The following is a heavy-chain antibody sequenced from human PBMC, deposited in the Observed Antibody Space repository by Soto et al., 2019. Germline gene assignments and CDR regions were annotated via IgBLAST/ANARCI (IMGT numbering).Heavy chain of an antibody. D-gene: IGHD1-7*01. CDR3: AKAREGNWNYPSAFDY. V-gene: IGHV3-23*01. CDR1: GFTFSSYA. J-gene: IGHJ4*02. Sequence: GGSLRLSCAASGFTFSSYAMSWVRQAPGKGLEWVSAISGSGGSTYYADSVKGRFTISRDNSKNTLYLQMNSLRAEDTAVYYCAKAREGNWNYPSAFDYWGQGTLVTVSS. CDR2: ISGSGGST.